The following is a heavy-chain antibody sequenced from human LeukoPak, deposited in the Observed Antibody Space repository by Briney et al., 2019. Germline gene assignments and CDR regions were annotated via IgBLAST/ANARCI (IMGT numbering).Heavy chain of an antibody. J-gene: IGHJ5*02. CDR1: GGSISSSSYY. CDR2: IYYSGST. Sequence: SETLSLTCTVSGGSISSSSYYWGWIRQPPGKGLEWIGSIYYSGSTYYNPSLKSRVTISVDTSKNQFSLKLSSATAADTAVYYCARQVWVVPAAMGWFDPWGQGTLVTVSS. CDR3: ARQVWVVPAAMGWFDP. V-gene: IGHV4-39*01. D-gene: IGHD2-2*01.